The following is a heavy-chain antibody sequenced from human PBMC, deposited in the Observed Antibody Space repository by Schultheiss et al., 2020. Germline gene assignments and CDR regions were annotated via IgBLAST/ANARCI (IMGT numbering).Heavy chain of an antibody. CDR3: ARLGPYDSSGPDFDY. Sequence: GGSLRLSCKGSGYSFTSYWIGWVRQMPGKGLEWMGIIYPGDSDTRYSPSFQGQVTISADKSISTAYLQWSSLKASDTAMYYCARLGPYDSSGPDFDYWGQGTLVTVSS. J-gene: IGHJ4*02. CDR2: IYPGDSDT. D-gene: IGHD3-22*01. CDR1: GYSFTSYW. V-gene: IGHV5-51*01.